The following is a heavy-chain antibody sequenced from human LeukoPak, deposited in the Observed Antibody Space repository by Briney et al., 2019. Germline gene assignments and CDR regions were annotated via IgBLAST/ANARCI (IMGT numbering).Heavy chain of an antibody. CDR1: VFTFSSYS. Sequence: PGGSLRLSCVASVFTFSSYSMNWVRQAPGKGLEWVSSISSSSSYIYYADSVKGRFTISRDNAKNSLYLQMNSLRAEDTAVYYCARDLDGDLPAFDYWGQGTLVTVSS. CDR2: ISSSSSYI. V-gene: IGHV3-21*01. D-gene: IGHD4-17*01. J-gene: IGHJ4*02. CDR3: ARDLDGDLPAFDY.